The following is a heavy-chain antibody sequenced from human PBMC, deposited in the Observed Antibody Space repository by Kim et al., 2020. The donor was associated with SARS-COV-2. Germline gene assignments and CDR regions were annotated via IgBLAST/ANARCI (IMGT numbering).Heavy chain of an antibody. CDR3: ARDYCSSNSCYIDV. D-gene: IGHD2-2*02. V-gene: IGHV3-30-3*01. CDR1: GFSFNNSP. Sequence: GGSLRLSCAASGFSFNNSPMHWVHQAPGKGLEWVTFISYDGSNEFYAESVKGRFTISRDNSKNTLYVQMNSLRSEDTAIYYCARDYCSSNSCYIDVWGPG. CDR2: ISYDGSNE. J-gene: IGHJ3*01.